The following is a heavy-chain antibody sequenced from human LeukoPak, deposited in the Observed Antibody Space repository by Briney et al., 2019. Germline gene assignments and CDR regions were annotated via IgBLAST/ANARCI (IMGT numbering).Heavy chain of an antibody. D-gene: IGHD6-6*01. CDR2: ISYDGSDK. J-gene: IGHJ6*02. CDR1: GFIFSSYG. V-gene: IGHV3-30*18. CDR3: AKADGDYYYYGMDV. Sequence: GGSLRLSCAASGFIFSSYGMHWVRQAPGKGLEWVAVISYDGSDKYYADSVKGRFTISRDNSKNTLYLQMNSLRVEDTAVYYCAKADGDYYYYGMDVWGQGTTVTVSS.